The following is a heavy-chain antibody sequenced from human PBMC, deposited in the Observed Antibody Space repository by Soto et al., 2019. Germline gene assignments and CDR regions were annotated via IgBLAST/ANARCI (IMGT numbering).Heavy chain of an antibody. CDR1: GFTFSSYA. Sequence: GGSLRLSCAASGFTFSSYAMSWVRQAPGKGLEWVSARSGSGGSTYYGDSVKGRFTISRDNSKNTLYLQMNSLRAEDTAVYYCAKSPVVPAANIDYWGQGTLVTVSS. CDR2: RSGSGGST. CDR3: AKSPVVPAANIDY. V-gene: IGHV3-23*01. D-gene: IGHD2-2*01. J-gene: IGHJ4*02.